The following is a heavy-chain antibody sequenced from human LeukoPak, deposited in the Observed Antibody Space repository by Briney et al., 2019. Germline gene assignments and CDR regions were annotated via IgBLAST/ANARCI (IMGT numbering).Heavy chain of an antibody. CDR1: GYTFTGYY. Sequence: EASVKVSCKASGYTFTGYYMHWVRQAPGQGLEWMGWINPNSGGTNYAQKFQGRVTMTRDTSISTAYVELSRLRSDDTAVYYCARGLARTSMVTRGGVRFDYWGQGTLVTVSS. V-gene: IGHV1-2*02. D-gene: IGHD5-18*01. CDR3: ARGLARTSMVTRGGVRFDY. CDR2: INPNSGGT. J-gene: IGHJ4*02.